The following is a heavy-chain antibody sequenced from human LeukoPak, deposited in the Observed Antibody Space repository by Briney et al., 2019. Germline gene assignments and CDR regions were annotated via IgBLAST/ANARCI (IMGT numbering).Heavy chain of an antibody. CDR3: ARVEGGGYDNRGWFDP. CDR2: IYHSGST. V-gene: IGHV4-38-2*02. CDR1: GYSISSGYY. J-gene: IGHJ5*02. Sequence: SETLSLTCTVSGYSISSGYYWGWIRQPPGKGLEWIGSIYHSGSTYYNPSLQSRVIISVDTSKNQFSLKVSSVTAADTAVYYCARVEGGGYDNRGWFDPWGQGTLVTVS. D-gene: IGHD5-12*01.